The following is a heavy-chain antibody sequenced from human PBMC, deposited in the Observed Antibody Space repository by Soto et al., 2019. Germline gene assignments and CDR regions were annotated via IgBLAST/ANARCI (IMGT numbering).Heavy chain of an antibody. CDR2: ISGSGGST. J-gene: IGHJ4*02. D-gene: IGHD5-18*01. CDR1: GCTFRGYG. Sequence: PGGSLRLSCAASGCTFRGYGMSWVRQAPGKGLEWVSAISGSGGSTYYADSVKGRFTISRDSSKNTLYLQMNSLRAEDTAVYYCARTLYSYGTDYWGQGTLVTVSS. CDR3: ARTLYSYGTDY. V-gene: IGHV3-23*01.